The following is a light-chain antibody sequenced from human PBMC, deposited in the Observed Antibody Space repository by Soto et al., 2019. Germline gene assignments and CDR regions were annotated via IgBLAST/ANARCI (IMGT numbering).Light chain of an antibody. V-gene: IGKV3-15*01. CDR3: QQYNNWPSIT. CDR1: QSINSN. CDR2: GVS. J-gene: IGKJ5*01. Sequence: IVMTQSPATLSVSPGERAALSCRASQSINSNLAWYQQKPGQAPRLLIYGVSTRATGIPGRFSGSGSGTEFTLTISSLQSEDFVVYYCQQYNNWPSITFGQGTRLEIK.